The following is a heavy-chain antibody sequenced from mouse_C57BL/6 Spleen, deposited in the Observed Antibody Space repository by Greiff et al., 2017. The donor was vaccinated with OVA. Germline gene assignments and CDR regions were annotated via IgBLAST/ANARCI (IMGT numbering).Heavy chain of an antibody. V-gene: IGHV1-81*01. J-gene: IGHJ2*01. CDR3: ARCLYYYGSSFDY. CDR1: GYTFTSYG. Sequence: QVHVKQSGAELARPGASVKLSCKASGYTFTSYGISWVKQRTGQGLEWIGEIYPRSGNTYYNEKFKGKATLTADKSSSTAYMELCSLTSEDSAVYFCARCLYYYGSSFDYWGQGTTLTVSS. CDR2: IYPRSGNT. D-gene: IGHD1-1*01.